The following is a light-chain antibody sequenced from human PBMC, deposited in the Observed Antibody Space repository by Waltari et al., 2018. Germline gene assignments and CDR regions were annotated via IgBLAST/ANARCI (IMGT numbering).Light chain of an antibody. CDR2: DAA. CDR1: QSVGTY. Sequence: EIVLTQSPAILSFSPGERATLSCRASQSVGTYLACYQQRPGQSPGLLIYDAAYRATGIPASFSGSGYETDFTLTISSLQPEDFAVYYCQQRRSWPLTFGGGTRVQI. J-gene: IGKJ4*01. V-gene: IGKV3-11*01. CDR3: QQRRSWPLT.